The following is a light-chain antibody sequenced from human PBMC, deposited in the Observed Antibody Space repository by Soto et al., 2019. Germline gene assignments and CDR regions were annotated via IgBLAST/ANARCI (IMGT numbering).Light chain of an antibody. CDR1: QGISSH. Sequence: DIQLTQSPSFLSASVGDRVTITCRASQGISSHLAWYQQQPGKAPKLLIYVASTLQSGVPSRFSGSGSGTEFTLTISGLQPEDVASYYCQQLDSYPINFGQGTRLESK. CDR2: VAS. J-gene: IGKJ5*01. CDR3: QQLDSYPIN. V-gene: IGKV1-9*01.